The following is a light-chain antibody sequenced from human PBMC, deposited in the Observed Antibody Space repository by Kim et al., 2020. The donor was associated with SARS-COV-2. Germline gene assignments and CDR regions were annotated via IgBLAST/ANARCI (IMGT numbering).Light chain of an antibody. Sequence: VSPGQTARITCSGDALPKQYAYWYQQKPGQAPVLVIYKDSERPSGIPERFSGSSSGTTVTLTISGVQAEDEADYYCQSSDSSGTYEFGGGTQLTVL. CDR1: ALPKQY. V-gene: IGLV3-25*03. J-gene: IGLJ2*01. CDR3: QSSDSSGTYE. CDR2: KDS.